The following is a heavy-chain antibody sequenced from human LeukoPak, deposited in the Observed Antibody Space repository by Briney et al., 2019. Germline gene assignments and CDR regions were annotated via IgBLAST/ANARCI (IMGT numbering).Heavy chain of an antibody. Sequence: GGSLRLSCAASGLSFSSYWMHWVRQAPGKGLVWVSRINSDGSSTTYADSVKGRFTSSRDNAKNTLYLQMSSLRAEDTAVYYCARAPDGYEAFDIWGQGTMVTVSS. J-gene: IGHJ3*02. CDR1: GLSFSSYW. CDR2: INSDGSST. V-gene: IGHV3-74*01. D-gene: IGHD3-22*01. CDR3: ARAPDGYEAFDI.